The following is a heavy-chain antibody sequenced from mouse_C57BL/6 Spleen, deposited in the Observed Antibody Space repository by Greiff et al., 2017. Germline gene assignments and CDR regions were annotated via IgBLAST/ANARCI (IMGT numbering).Heavy chain of an antibody. D-gene: IGHD1-1*01. CDR3: ARDHYYGSSYNFDV. CDR2: ISYDGSN. J-gene: IGHJ1*03. Sequence: EVQVVESGPGLVKPSQSLSLTCSVTGYSITSGYYWNWIRQFPGNKLEWMGYISYDGSNNYNPSLKNRISITRDTSKNQFFLKLNSVTTEDTATYYCARDHYYGSSYNFDVWGIGTTVTVSS. V-gene: IGHV3-6*01. CDR1: GYSITSGYY.